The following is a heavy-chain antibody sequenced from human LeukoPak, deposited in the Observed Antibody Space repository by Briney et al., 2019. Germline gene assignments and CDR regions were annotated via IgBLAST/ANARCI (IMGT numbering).Heavy chain of an antibody. CDR3: ARASGNSYAPLV. V-gene: IGHV3-74*01. D-gene: IGHD6-6*01. J-gene: IGHJ4*02. Sequence: GGSLRLSCAASGFTFSSYWMHWARQAPGKGLVWVSRINSDGSSTSYADSVKGRFTISRDNAKNTLHLQMNSLRAEDTAVYYCARASGNSYAPLVWGQGTLVAVSS. CDR1: GFTFSSYW. CDR2: INSDGSST.